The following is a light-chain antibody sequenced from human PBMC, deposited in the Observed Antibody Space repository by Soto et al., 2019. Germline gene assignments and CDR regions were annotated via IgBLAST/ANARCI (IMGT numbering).Light chain of an antibody. CDR3: AAWDDSLNGVV. J-gene: IGLJ2*01. CDR1: SSNIGSNT. CDR2: RNN. Sequence: QAVVTQPPSASGTPGQRVTISCSGSSSNIGSNTVNWYQQLPGTPPKLLIYRNNQRPSGVPDRFSGSKSGTSAALAISGLQSEDEADYYCAAWDDSLNGVVFGGGTKLTVL. V-gene: IGLV1-44*01.